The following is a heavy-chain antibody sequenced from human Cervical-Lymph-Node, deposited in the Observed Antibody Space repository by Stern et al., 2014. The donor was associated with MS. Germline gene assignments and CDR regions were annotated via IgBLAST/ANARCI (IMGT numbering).Heavy chain of an antibody. CDR3: ARGHDFWSGYYMSPDV. CDR2: IITNNRNP. V-gene: IGHV7-4-1*02. D-gene: IGHD3-3*01. J-gene: IGHJ6*02. Sequence: QVQLVQSGSELKKPGASVNVSCRASGYTFNPYAMNWVRQAPGQGLEWMGRIITNNRNPTYAQGFTGRFVFSLDTSVSTAYLQISSLKAEDTAVYYCARGHDFWSGYYMSPDVWGQGTTVTVSS. CDR1: GYTFNPYA.